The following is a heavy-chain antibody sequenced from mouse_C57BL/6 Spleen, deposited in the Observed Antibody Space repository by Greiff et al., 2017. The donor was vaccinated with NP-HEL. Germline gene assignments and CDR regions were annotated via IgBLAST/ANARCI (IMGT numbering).Heavy chain of an antibody. CDR3: ALITTVVATGMDD. D-gene: IGHD1-1*01. CDR2: IDPSDSYT. J-gene: IGHJ4*01. V-gene: IGHV1-69*01. CDR1: GYTFTSYW. Sequence: QVQLQQPGAELVMPGASVKLSCKASGYTFTSYWMHWVKQRPGQGLEWIGEIDPSDSYTNYNQKFKGKSTLTVDKSSSTAYMQLSSLTSEDSAVYYCALITTVVATGMDDWGQGTSVTVSS.